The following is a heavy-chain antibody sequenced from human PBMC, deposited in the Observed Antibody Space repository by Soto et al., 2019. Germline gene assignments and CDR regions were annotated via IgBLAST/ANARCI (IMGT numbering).Heavy chain of an antibody. CDR2: IYYSGST. Sequence: SETLSLTWTVSGGSISSSSYYWGWIRQPPGKGLEWIGSIYYSGSTYYNPSLKSRVTVSVDTSKNQFSLKLSSVTAADTAVYYCASIRRAYYYGSGSLHYYYMDVWGKGTTVTVSS. D-gene: IGHD3-10*01. CDR3: ASIRRAYYYGSGSLHYYYMDV. V-gene: IGHV4-39*01. J-gene: IGHJ6*03. CDR1: GGSISSSSYY.